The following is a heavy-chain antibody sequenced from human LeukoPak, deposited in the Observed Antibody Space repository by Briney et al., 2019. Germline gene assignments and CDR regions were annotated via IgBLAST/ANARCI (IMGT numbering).Heavy chain of an antibody. J-gene: IGHJ4*02. D-gene: IGHD6-13*01. CDR2: INSDGSST. CDR3: ASKVGGSPNY. V-gene: IGHV3-74*01. Sequence: GRSLRLSCAASGFTFSNYWMHWVRQAPGKGLVWVSRINSDGSSTNYADSVKGRFTISRDNAKNTLYLQMNSLRAEDTAVYYCASKVGGSPNYWGQGTLVTVSS. CDR1: GFTFSNYW.